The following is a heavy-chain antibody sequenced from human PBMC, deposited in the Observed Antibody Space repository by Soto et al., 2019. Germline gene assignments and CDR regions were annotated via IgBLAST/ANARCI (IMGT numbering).Heavy chain of an antibody. D-gene: IGHD6-13*01. V-gene: IGHV1-2*04. Sequence: ASVKVSCKASGYTFTGYYMHWVRQAPGQGLEWMGWINPNSGGTNYAQKFQGWVTMTRDTSISTAYMELSRLRSDGTAVYYCARDSLEVIAAAAGAFDIWGQGTMVTVS. CDR3: ARDSLEVIAAAAGAFDI. CDR2: INPNSGGT. J-gene: IGHJ3*02. CDR1: GYTFTGYY.